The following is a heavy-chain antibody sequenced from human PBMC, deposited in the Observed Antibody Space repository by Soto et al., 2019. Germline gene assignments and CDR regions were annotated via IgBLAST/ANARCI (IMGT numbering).Heavy chain of an antibody. V-gene: IGHV4-61*01. CDR2: IYYSGST. Sequence: SETLSLTCTVSGGSVSSGSYYWSWIRQPPGKGLEWIGYIYYSGSTNYNPSLKSRVTISVDTSKNQFSLKLSSVTAADTAVYYCARIGLRSDYLDYWGQGTLVTVSS. D-gene: IGHD2-8*01. J-gene: IGHJ4*02. CDR3: ARIGLRSDYLDY. CDR1: GGSVSSGSYY.